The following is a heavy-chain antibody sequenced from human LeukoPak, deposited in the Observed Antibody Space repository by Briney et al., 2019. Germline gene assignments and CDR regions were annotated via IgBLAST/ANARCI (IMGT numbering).Heavy chain of an antibody. V-gene: IGHV1-3*01. CDR1: GYTFTSYA. CDR3: ARRHSYGSGFDY. J-gene: IGHJ4*02. D-gene: IGHD5-18*01. CDR2: INAGNGNT. Sequence: GASVKVSCKASGYTFTSYAMHWVRQAPGLRLEWMGWINAGNGNTKYSQKFQGRVTITRDTSASTAYMELSSLRSEDTAVYYCARRHSYGSGFDYWGQGTLVTVSS.